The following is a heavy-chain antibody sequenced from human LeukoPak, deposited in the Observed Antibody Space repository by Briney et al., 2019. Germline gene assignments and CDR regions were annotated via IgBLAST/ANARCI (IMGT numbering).Heavy chain of an antibody. CDR1: GFTFSSYG. CDR2: IIYDGSSK. J-gene: IGHJ4*02. CDR3: AKERSYYGSGSPTHY. Sequence: GGSLILSCAAAGFTFSSYGMHWVRQAPGKGLEGVADIIYDGSSKYYADSVKGRFTISRDNAKNTLYLQMNSLRAEDTAVYYCAKERSYYGSGSPTHYWGQGTPVTVSS. D-gene: IGHD3-10*01. V-gene: IGHV3-30*18.